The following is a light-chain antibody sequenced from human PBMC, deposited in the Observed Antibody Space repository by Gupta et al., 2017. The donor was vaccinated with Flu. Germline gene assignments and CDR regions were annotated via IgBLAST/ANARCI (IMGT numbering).Light chain of an antibody. V-gene: IGKV2-28*01. CDR2: LGS. J-gene: IGKJ4*01. CDR1: QSLLHSNGYNY. CDR3: MQAPPTPLT. Sequence: DIVMTQSPLSLPVTPGEPASISCRSSQSLLHSNGYNYLDWYLQKPGQSPQLLIYLGSNRASGVPDRFSGSGSGTXFTLKIXRVEAEHVGVYYCMQAPPTPLTFGXGTKVEIK.